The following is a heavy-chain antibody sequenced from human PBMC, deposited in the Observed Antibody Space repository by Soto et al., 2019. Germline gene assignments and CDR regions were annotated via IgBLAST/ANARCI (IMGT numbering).Heavy chain of an antibody. D-gene: IGHD6-19*01. Sequence: QVQLVESGGGVVQPGRSLRLSCAASGFTFSSYGMHWVRQAPGKGLEWVAVISYDGSNKYYADSVKGRFTISRDNSKNTLYLQMNSLRGEDTAVYYCAKDLGVAGTFDYWGQGTLVTVSS. J-gene: IGHJ4*02. CDR3: AKDLGVAGTFDY. CDR2: ISYDGSNK. V-gene: IGHV3-30*18. CDR1: GFTFSSYG.